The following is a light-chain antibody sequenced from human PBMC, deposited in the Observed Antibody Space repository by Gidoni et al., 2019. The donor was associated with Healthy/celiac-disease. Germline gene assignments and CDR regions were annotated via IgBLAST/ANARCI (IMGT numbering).Light chain of an antibody. CDR3: CSYAGSYSDYV. CDR2: DVS. Sequence: QSALTQPRSVSGAPGQSVTISCTGTSSDVGDYNYVSWYQQHPGKAPNLMIYDVSKRPSGVPDRFSGSKSGNTASLTISGLQAEDEADYYCCSYAGSYSDYVFGTGTKVTVL. V-gene: IGLV2-11*01. J-gene: IGLJ1*01. CDR1: SSDVGDYNY.